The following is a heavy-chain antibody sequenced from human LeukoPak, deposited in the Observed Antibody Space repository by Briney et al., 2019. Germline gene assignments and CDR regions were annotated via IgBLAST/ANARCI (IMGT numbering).Heavy chain of an antibody. J-gene: IGHJ3*02. D-gene: IGHD5-18*01. CDR2: ITPFNGNT. V-gene: IGHV1-45*02. CDR3: ATEDTAMVMWPGHRTFLGPFDI. CDR1: GYTFTYRY. Sequence: ASVKVSCKASGYTFTYRYLHWVRQAPGQALEWMGWITPFNGNTNYAQKFQDRVTITRDRSMSTAYMELSSLRSEDTAMYYCATEDTAMVMWPGHRTFLGPFDIWGQGTMVTVSS.